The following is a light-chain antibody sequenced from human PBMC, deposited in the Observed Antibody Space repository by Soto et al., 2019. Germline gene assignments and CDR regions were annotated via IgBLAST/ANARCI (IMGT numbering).Light chain of an antibody. CDR1: QSVSSSY. Sequence: EIVLTQSPGTLSLSPGERATLSCRASQSVSSSYLAWYQQKPGQAPRLLIYGASSRATGIPDRFSGSGSGTDFTLTISRLEPEAFAVYYCKQYGSSLITFGQGTRLEIK. V-gene: IGKV3-20*01. CDR3: KQYGSSLIT. CDR2: GAS. J-gene: IGKJ5*01.